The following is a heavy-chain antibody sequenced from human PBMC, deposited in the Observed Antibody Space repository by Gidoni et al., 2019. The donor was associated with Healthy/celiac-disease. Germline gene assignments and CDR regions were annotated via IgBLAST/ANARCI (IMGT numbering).Heavy chain of an antibody. V-gene: IGHV3-23*01. CDR2: MSGTRGST. D-gene: IGHD5-12*01. J-gene: IGHJ3*02. CDR1: GCPFSSYA. Sequence: EVQLLESGGGLVQPGGSLRLSCAASGCPFSSYAMSWVRQAPGKGLEWVSAMSGTRGSTYYADSVKGRFTISRDNSKNTLYLQINSLGAEDTAVYYCAKADGYRTGAFDIWGQGTMVTVSS. CDR3: AKADGYRTGAFDI.